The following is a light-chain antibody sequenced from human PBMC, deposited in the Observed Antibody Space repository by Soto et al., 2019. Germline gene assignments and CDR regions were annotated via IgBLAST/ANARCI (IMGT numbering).Light chain of an antibody. V-gene: IGLV2-8*01. CDR2: EVN. J-gene: IGLJ1*01. Sequence: QSALTQPPSASGSPGQSVTISCTGTISDVGGYNYVSWYQQHPGKAPKLMIYEVNKRPSGVPDRFSGSKSGNTASLTVSGLQAEDAADYYCSSYAGSSNVFGTGTKVTVL. CDR3: SSYAGSSNV. CDR1: ISDVGGYNY.